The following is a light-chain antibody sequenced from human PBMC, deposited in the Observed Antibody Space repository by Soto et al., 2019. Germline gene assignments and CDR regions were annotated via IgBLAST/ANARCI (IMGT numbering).Light chain of an antibody. CDR3: LLADSGGPV. CDR2: DTS. J-gene: IGLJ3*02. CDR1: TGAVTSGHY. Sequence: QAVVTQEPSLTVSPGGTATLTCGSSTGAVTSGHYPYWIQQKPGQAPRTLIYDTSNRHSWTPVRFSGSLVGGKAALILSGAQPEDEAEYYCLLADSGGPVFGGGTKLTVL. V-gene: IGLV7-46*01.